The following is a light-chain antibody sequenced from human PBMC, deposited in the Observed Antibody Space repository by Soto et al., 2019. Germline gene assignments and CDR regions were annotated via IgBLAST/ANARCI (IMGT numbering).Light chain of an antibody. CDR3: QQAYLFPLT. CDR1: LGIGNW. J-gene: IGKJ4*01. Sequence: VDRVTITCLASLGIGNWLAWYQQKPGKAPKLLISAASSLQGGVPSRFSGSGSGTDFTLTISSLQPQDFATYYCQQAYLFPLTFGGGTKVDNK. V-gene: IGKV1D-12*01. CDR2: AAS.